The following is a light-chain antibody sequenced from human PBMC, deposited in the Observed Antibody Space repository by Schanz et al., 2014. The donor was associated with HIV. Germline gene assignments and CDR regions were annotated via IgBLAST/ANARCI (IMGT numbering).Light chain of an antibody. Sequence: QSALTQPASVSGSPGQSIAISCTGTSSDVGGYNYVSWYQQHPGKAPKLMIYEVSERPSGVPDRFSGSKSGNTASLTISGLQGEDEADYYCCSYAGSYTYVFGTGTKLT. CDR1: SSDVGGYNY. CDR2: EVS. J-gene: IGLJ1*01. CDR3: CSYAGSYTYV. V-gene: IGLV2-11*01.